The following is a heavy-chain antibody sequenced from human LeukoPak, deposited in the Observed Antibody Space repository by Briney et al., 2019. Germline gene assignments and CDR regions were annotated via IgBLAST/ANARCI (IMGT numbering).Heavy chain of an antibody. D-gene: IGHD7-27*01. V-gene: IGHV3-30-3*01. CDR3: AREFWGPDY. CDR2: ISYDGSNK. CDR1: GFTFSSYA. J-gene: IGHJ4*02. Sequence: PGRSLRLSCAASGFTFSSYAMHWVRQAPGKGLEWVAVISYDGSNKYYADSVKGRFTIPRDNSKNTLYLQMNSLRAEDTAVYYCAREFWGPDYWGQGTLVTVSS.